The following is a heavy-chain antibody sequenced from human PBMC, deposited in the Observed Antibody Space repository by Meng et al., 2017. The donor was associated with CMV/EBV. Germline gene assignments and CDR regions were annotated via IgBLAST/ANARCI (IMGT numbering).Heavy chain of an antibody. J-gene: IGHJ6*02. V-gene: IGHV4-61*01. CDR2: IYYSGST. D-gene: IGHD3-3*01. CDR1: GGSVSSGSYY. CDR3: ARGGLFWSGYYPYYYYGMDV. Sequence: SETLSLTCTVSGGSVSSGSYYWSWIRQPPGKGLEWIGHIYYSGSTHYNPSLKSQVTISVDTSKNPFSLKLSSVTAADTAVYYCARGGLFWSGYYPYYYYGMDVWGQGTTVTVSS.